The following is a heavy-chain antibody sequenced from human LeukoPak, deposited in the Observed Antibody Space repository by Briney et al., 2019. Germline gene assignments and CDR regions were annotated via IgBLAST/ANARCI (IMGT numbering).Heavy chain of an antibody. V-gene: IGHV3-23*01. J-gene: IGHJ4*02. CDR1: GFTFSSSA. CDR2: LSGSGDST. Sequence: GGSLRLSCAASGFTFSSSAMTWVRQAPEKGLEWVSTLSGSGDSTYYADSVKGRFTISRDNSKNTLYLQMNGLRAEDTAVYYCAKVRGSDTSFDYWGQGTLVTVSS. D-gene: IGHD3-10*01. CDR3: AKVRGSDTSFDY.